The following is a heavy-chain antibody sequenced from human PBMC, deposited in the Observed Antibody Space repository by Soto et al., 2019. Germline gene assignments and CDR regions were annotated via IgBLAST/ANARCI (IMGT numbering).Heavy chain of an antibody. CDR3: TREQSDDNYFDP. V-gene: IGHV4-61*08. CDR2: IYYSGGT. J-gene: IGHJ5*02. CDR1: GAALSSGGYF. Sequence: PWETLSLTCTVSGAALSSGGYFYTWVRQPPGKGLEWLGYIYYSGGTNYNPSLKSRVTISLDKSKSQSSLRLISVTAADTAVYYCTREQSDDNYFDPWGQGTLVTVSS. D-gene: IGHD6-19*01.